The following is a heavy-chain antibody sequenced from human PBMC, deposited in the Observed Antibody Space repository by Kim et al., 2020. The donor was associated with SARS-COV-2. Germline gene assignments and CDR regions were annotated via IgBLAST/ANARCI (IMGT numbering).Heavy chain of an antibody. CDR2: GST. V-gene: IGHV4-59*01. J-gene: IGHJ4*02. D-gene: IGHD7-27*01. CDR3: ASQLGSFDY. Sequence: GSTNYNPSLKSRVTITVDTSKNQFSLKLSSVTAADTAVYYCASQLGSFDYWGQGTLVTVSS.